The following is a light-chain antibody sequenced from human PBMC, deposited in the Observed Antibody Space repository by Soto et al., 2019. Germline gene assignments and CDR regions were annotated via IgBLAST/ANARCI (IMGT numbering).Light chain of an antibody. CDR1: QSISSY. V-gene: IGKV1-39*01. CDR2: AAS. CDR3: QQRSNRGIT. J-gene: IGKJ5*01. Sequence: DIQMTQSPSSLSASVGYRVTITCRASQSISSYLNWYQQKPGKAPKLLIYAASSLQSGVPSRFSGSGSGTDFTLTISSLEPEDFAVYYCQQRSNRGITFGQGTRLEIK.